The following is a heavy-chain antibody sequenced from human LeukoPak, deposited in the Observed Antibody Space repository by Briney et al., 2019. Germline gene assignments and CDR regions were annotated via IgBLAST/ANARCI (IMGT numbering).Heavy chain of an antibody. J-gene: IGHJ6*02. D-gene: IGHD4-17*01. CDR2: IWYDGSNK. CDR1: GFTFSSYG. V-gene: IGHV3-33*01. Sequence: GGSLRLSCAASGFTFSSYGMHWVRQAPGKGLEWGADIWYDGSNKYYADSVKGRFTISRDNSKNTLYLQMNSLRAEDTAVYYCARNTVMTTVTTGYGMDVWGQGTTVTVSS. CDR3: ARNTVMTTVTTGYGMDV.